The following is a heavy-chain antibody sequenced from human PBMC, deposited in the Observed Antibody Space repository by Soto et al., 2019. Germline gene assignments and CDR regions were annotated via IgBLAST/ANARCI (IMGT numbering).Heavy chain of an antibody. J-gene: IGHJ6*02. CDR1: GGSFSGYY. CDR3: ASLKVVPAARAPYYYYGMDV. D-gene: IGHD2-2*01. V-gene: IGHV4-34*01. CDR2: INHSGST. Sequence: SATLSHTCAVYGGSFSGYYWSWIRQPPGKGLEWIGEINHSGSTNYNPSLKSRVTISVDTSKNQFSLKLSSVTAADTAVYYCASLKVVPAARAPYYYYGMDVWGQGTTVTVSS.